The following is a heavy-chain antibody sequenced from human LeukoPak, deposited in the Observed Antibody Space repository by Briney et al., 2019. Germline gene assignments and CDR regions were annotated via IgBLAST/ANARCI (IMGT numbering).Heavy chain of an antibody. CDR1: GFTFSDHY. V-gene: IGHV3-72*01. D-gene: IGHD2-2*01. J-gene: IGHJ3*02. CDR3: ARVGVVVPAGMDI. Sequence: GGSLRLSCAASGFTFSDHYMDWVRQAPGDGLEWVARIRKKSNGYNTQYAASVKGRFIISREDSRNSLYLQMNSLKTEDTAVYYCARVGVVVPAGMDIWGQGTMVTVSS. CDR2: IRKKSNGYNT.